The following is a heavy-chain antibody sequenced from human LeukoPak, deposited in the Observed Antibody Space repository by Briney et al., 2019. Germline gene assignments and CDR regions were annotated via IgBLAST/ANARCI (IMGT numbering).Heavy chain of an antibody. CDR3: ATGQLEDYYDSSGAKAFDI. CDR2: FDPGDGET. CDR1: GHTLTELS. V-gene: IGHV1-24*01. Sequence: ASVKVSCKVSGHTLTELSMHWVRQAPGKGLEWMGGFDPGDGETIYAQKFQGRVTMTEDTSTDTAYMELSSLRSEDTAVYYCATGQLEDYYDSSGAKAFDIWGQGTMVAVSS. J-gene: IGHJ3*02. D-gene: IGHD3-22*01.